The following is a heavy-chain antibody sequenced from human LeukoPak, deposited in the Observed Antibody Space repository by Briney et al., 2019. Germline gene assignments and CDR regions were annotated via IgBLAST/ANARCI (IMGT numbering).Heavy chain of an antibody. V-gene: IGHV3-30*03. Sequence: PGGSLRLSCAASGFTFSSYSMNWVRQAPGKGLEWVAVISYDGSNKYYADSVKGRFTISRDNSKNTLYLQMNSLRAEDTAVYYCARDPEITGVPNFDYWGQGTLVTVSS. CDR2: ISYDGSNK. J-gene: IGHJ4*02. D-gene: IGHD7-27*01. CDR3: ARDPEITGVPNFDY. CDR1: GFTFSSYS.